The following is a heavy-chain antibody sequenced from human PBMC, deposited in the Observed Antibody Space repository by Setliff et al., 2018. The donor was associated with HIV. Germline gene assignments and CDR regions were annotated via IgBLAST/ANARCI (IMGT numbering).Heavy chain of an antibody. D-gene: IGHD3-16*01. CDR2: IYHSEST. V-gene: IGHV4-38-2*01. CDR3: ARGEYYDVSAIYHDDR. J-gene: IGHJ4*02. CDR1: GFSISSRYY. Sequence: PSETLSLTCDVSGFSISSRYYWGWIRQPPGKGLEWIGSIYHSESTYYNPSLKSRVTISVDTSKNQFSLKLSSVTAADTAVYYCARGEYYDVSAIYHDDRWGQGTLVTVSS.